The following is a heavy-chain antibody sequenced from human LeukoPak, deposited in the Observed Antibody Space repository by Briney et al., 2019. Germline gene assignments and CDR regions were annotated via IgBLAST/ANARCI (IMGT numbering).Heavy chain of an antibody. CDR3: ASHRPSGRKAYDEY. D-gene: IGHD1-26*01. CDR2: TNPNSGGT. V-gene: IGHV1-2*02. CDR1: GYTFTGYY. Sequence: ASVKVSCKASGYTFTGYYMHWMRQAPGQGLEWMGWTNPNSGGTNYAQKFQGRVTMTRDTSISTAYMELSRLRSDDTAVYYCASHRPSGRKAYDEYWGQGTLVTVCS. J-gene: IGHJ4*02.